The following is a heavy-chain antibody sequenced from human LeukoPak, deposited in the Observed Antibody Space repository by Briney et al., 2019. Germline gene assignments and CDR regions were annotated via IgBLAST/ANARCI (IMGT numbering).Heavy chain of an antibody. CDR3: ARDPLHRTGTTFDY. J-gene: IGHJ4*02. Sequence: ASVKVSCKASGYTFTSYGISWVRQAPGQGLEWMGWISAHNGNTNYAQKLQGRVTMTTDTSTSTAYMELRSLRSDDTAVYYCARDPLHRTGTTFDYWGQGTLVTVSS. D-gene: IGHD1-1*01. CDR2: ISAHNGNT. V-gene: IGHV1-18*01. CDR1: GYTFTSYG.